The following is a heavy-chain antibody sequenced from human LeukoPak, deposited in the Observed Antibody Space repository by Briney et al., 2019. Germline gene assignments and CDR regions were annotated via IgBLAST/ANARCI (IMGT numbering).Heavy chain of an antibody. CDR2: IKGDGSST. CDR1: GFTFSSYW. V-gene: IGHV3-74*01. CDR3: XXXXXSFGHDFDY. D-gene: IGHD5-18*01. Sequence: GGSLRLSCAASGFTFSSYWMHWVRHTPGKGLVWVSRIKGDGSSTSYADSVKGRFTISRDNAKNTLYLQMNSLRAEDTAVYYCXXXXXSFGHDFDYWGQGTLVTVPS. J-gene: IGHJ4*02.